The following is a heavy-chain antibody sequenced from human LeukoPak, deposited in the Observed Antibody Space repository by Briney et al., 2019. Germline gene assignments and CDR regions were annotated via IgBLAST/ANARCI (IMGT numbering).Heavy chain of an antibody. CDR2: INHSGST. D-gene: IGHD3-3*01. Sequence: GSLRLSCAASGFIFSSYAMSWIRQPPRKGLEWIGEINHSGSTTYNPSLKSQVSISIDTSKNQFSLKLSSVTAADTAVYYCARGTIFGVVITPIDYWGQGTLVTVSS. J-gene: IGHJ4*02. V-gene: IGHV4-34*01. CDR3: ARGTIFGVVITPIDY. CDR1: GFIFSSYA.